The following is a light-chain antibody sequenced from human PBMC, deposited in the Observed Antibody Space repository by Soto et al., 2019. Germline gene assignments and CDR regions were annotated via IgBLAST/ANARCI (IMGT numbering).Light chain of an antibody. J-gene: IGLJ2*01. Sequence: QSVLTQPPSASGTPGQRVTISCSGSSSNIGSNYVYWYQQLPGTAPKLLIYSNNQRPSGVPDRFSGSKSGTSASLAISGLRSEDEADYYCAAWDDSLSAVVFGGGTKLTVL. CDR3: AAWDDSLSAVV. V-gene: IGLV1-47*02. CDR2: SNN. CDR1: SSNIGSNY.